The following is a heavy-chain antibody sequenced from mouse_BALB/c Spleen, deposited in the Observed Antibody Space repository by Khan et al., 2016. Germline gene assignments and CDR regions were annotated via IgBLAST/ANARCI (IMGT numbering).Heavy chain of an antibody. CDR2: INTYTGES. CDR3: ARPDY. Sequence: QIQLVQSGPELKKPGETVKISCKASGYTFTKYGMNWVKQAPGVGLKWIGWINTYTGESAYAADFQGRFAFSLETSANTAFLQINSLTNEDMATYFCARPDYWGHSTTLTVSS. CDR1: GYTFTKYG. J-gene: IGHJ2*01. V-gene: IGHV9-1*02.